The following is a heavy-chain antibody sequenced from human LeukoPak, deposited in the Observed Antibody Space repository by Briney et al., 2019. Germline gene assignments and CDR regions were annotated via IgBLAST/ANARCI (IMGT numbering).Heavy chain of an antibody. CDR2: INDYTGDT. D-gene: IGHD3-22*01. V-gene: IGHV4-34*01. CDR3: ARGRTAKIVVVYSFTYGMDV. Sequence: SETLSLTCTVFGGSFTDYFWTWIRHSPGKGLEWIGEINDYTGDTKYNPSLNSRVSISLEKSKNQLSLELRSVTAADTAVYYCARGRTAKIVVVYSFTYGMDVWGQGTTVTVSS. J-gene: IGHJ6*02. CDR1: GGSFTDYF.